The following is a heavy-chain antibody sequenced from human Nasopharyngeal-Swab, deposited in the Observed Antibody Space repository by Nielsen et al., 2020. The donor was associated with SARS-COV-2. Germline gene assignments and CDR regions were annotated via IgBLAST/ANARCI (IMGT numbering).Heavy chain of an antibody. J-gene: IGHJ6*02. CDR2: IHHSGST. V-gene: IGHV4-34*01. CDR1: GGSFSGYQ. Sequence: SETLSLTCDVYGGSFSGYQWSWIRQPPGKGLEWIGEIHHSGSTNYNPSLKRRVTISLDTSKNKFSLKQSSVTAAYTAVYYCARDNYYDSSSYYPFHKRYYYGIDVWGQGTMVTVSS. D-gene: IGHD3-22*01. CDR3: ARDNYYDSSSYYPFHKRYYYGIDV.